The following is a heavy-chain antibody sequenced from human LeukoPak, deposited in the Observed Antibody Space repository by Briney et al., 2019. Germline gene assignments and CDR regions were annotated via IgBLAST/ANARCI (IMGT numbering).Heavy chain of an antibody. Sequence: GESLKISCQGSGYSFITYWIGWVRQMPGKGLEWMGIIYPGDSDTKYSPSFQGQVTISVDKSISTAYLQWSGLKASDTAMYYCARPLNEDRVFWGQGTLVTVSS. CDR2: IYPGDSDT. CDR1: GYSFITYW. J-gene: IGHJ4*02. CDR3: ARPLNEDRVF. V-gene: IGHV5-51*01. D-gene: IGHD2-15*01.